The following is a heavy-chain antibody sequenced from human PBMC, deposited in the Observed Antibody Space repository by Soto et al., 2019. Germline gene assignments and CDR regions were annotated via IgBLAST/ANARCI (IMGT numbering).Heavy chain of an antibody. V-gene: IGHV3-48*01. CDR3: ARGITMVRGVIPFDDY. D-gene: IGHD3-10*01. CDR2: ISSSSSTI. Sequence: GGSLRLSCAASGFTFSSYSMNWVRQAPGKGLEWVSYISSSSSTIYYADSVKGRFTISRDNAKNSLYLQMNSLRAEDTAVYYCARGITMVRGVIPFDDYWGQGTLVTVSS. CDR1: GFTFSSYS. J-gene: IGHJ4*02.